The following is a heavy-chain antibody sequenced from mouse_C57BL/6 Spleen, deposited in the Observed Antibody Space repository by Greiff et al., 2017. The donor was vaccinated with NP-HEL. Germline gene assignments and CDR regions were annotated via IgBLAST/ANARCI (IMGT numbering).Heavy chain of an antibody. J-gene: IGHJ2*01. CDR1: GFTFNNYA. D-gene: IGHD3-3*01. Sequence: EVQLVESGGGLVQPKGSLKLSCAASGFTFNNYAMHWVRQAPGKGLEWVARIRSKSSNYATYYAESVKDRFTISRDDSQSMLYLQMNSLKTEDTDMYSCVRDGGRDFDYWGQGTTLTVSS. CDR3: VRDGGRDFDY. V-gene: IGHV10-3*01. CDR2: IRSKSSNYAT.